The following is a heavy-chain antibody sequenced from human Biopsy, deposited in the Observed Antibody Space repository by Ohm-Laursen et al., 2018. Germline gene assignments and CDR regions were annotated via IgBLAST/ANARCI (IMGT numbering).Heavy chain of an antibody. CDR2: MNHGGST. Sequence: GTLSLTCTVYGGSFSGYYWSWIRQPPGKGLEWIGEMNHGGSTNYNSSLKSRVTISVDTSKNQFSLKLNSVTAADTAVYYCARGSNWNDWSFDYWGQGTVVTVPS. CDR3: ARGSNWNDWSFDY. V-gene: IGHV4-34*01. D-gene: IGHD1-20*01. J-gene: IGHJ4*02. CDR1: GGSFSGYY.